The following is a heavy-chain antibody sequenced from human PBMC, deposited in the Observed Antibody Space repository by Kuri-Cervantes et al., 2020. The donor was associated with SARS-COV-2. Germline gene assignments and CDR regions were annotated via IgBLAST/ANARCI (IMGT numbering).Heavy chain of an antibody. CDR1: GFSFSSYA. J-gene: IGHJ3*02. D-gene: IGHD3-10*01. Sequence: GESLKISCAATGFSFSSYAMHWVRQAAGKGLEWVAVVSDDGTKKFYRDSVKGRFTISRDNSKNTVYLQMNSLRTEDTAIYYCAKDYLGSSNTFDMWGQGTRVTVSS. CDR3: AKDYLGSSNTFDM. CDR2: VSDDGTKK. V-gene: IGHV3-30*18.